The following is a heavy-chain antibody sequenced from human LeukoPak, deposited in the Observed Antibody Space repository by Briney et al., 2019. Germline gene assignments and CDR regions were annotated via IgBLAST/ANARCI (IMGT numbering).Heavy chain of an antibody. D-gene: IGHD3-10*01. Sequence: ASVKVSCKASGYTFTGYYMHWVRQAPGQGLEWMGWINPNSGGTNYAQKFQGRVTMTRDTSISTAYMELSRLRSDDTAVYCCARDFLTMVRGVIIYWGQGTLVTVSS. V-gene: IGHV1-2*02. CDR2: INPNSGGT. CDR1: GYTFTGYY. J-gene: IGHJ4*02. CDR3: ARDFLTMVRGVIIY.